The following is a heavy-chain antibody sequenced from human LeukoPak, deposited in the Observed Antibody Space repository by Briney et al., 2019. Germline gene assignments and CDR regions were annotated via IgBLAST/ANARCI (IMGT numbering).Heavy chain of an antibody. D-gene: IGHD3-10*01. J-gene: IGHJ4*02. CDR1: GGSISSYY. Sequence: SETLSLTCAVSGGSISSYYWSWIRQPPGKGLEWIGYIYYSGSTNYNPSLKSRVTVSVDTSKNPFSLKLSSVTAADTAVCYCARDPGPYYYGSGSPYYFDYWGQGTLVTVSS. V-gene: IGHV4-59*01. CDR2: IYYSGST. CDR3: ARDPGPYYYGSGSPYYFDY.